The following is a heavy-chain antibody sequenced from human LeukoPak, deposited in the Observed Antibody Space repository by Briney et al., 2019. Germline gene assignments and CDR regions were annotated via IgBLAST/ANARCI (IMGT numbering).Heavy chain of an antibody. V-gene: IGHV3-74*01. CDR1: GFAFSRYW. CDR3: TGVSTTDY. Sequence: GGSLRLSCAASGFAFSRYWMHWVRQAPGKGLVWVSRINSDGRSAVYADSVKGRFTISRDNAKSTLYLQMDSLRAEDTAVYYCTGVSTTDYWGQGTLVTVSS. J-gene: IGHJ4*02. D-gene: IGHD4-11*01. CDR2: INSDGRSA.